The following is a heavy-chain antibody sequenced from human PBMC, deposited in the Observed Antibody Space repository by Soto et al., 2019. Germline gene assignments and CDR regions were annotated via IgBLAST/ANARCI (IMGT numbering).Heavy chain of an antibody. CDR1: GFTFSSYS. CDR3: ARTGRGVNPRYYYYYMDV. V-gene: IGHV3-21*01. CDR2: ISSSSSYI. J-gene: IGHJ6*03. Sequence: EVQLVESGGGLVKPGGSLRLSCAASGFTFSSYSMNWVRQAPGKGLEWVSSISSSSSYIYYADSVKGRFTISRDNAKNSLYLQMNSLRAEDTAVYYCARTGRGVNPRYYYYYMDVWGKGTTVTVSS. D-gene: IGHD3-10*01.